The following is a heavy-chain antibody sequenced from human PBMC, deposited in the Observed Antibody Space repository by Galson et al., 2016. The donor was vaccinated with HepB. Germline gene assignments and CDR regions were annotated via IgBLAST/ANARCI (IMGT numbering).Heavy chain of an antibody. D-gene: IGHD2-2*01. V-gene: IGHV3-53*01. J-gene: IGHJ4*02. Sequence: SLRLSCAASGFTVSSNYMSWVRQAPGKGLEWVSIIYSGGSTYYADSVKGRFSISRDNSKNTLYLHINSLRADDTAFYFCAICSRTNCYGSLDYWGQGTLVTVSS. CDR3: AICSRTNCYGSLDY. CDR2: IYSGGST. CDR1: GFTVSSNY.